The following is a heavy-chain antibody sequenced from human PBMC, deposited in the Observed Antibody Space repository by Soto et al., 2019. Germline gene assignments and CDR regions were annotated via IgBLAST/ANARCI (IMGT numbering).Heavy chain of an antibody. Sequence: GASVKVSCKASGYTFTSYYMHWVRRAPGQGLEWMGIINPSGGSTSYAQKLQGRVTMTRDTSTSTVYMELSSLRSEDTAVYYCARGVERITMIVVVIASPLDAFDIWGQGTMVTVSS. J-gene: IGHJ3*02. V-gene: IGHV1-46*01. CDR1: GYTFTSYY. D-gene: IGHD3-22*01. CDR3: ARGVERITMIVVVIASPLDAFDI. CDR2: INPSGGST.